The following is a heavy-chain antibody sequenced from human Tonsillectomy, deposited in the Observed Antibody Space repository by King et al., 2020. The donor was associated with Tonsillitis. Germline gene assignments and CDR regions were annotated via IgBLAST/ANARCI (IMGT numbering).Heavy chain of an antibody. V-gene: IGHV3-9*01. J-gene: IGHJ4*02. Sequence: VQLVESGGGLVQPGRSLRLSCAASGFTFDDYAMHWVRQAPGKGLEWVSGISWNSGSIGYAVSVKGRFTISRDNAKNSLYLQMNSLRAEDTALYYCAKDSRVMGGATVTPDYWGQGTLVTVSS. CDR3: AKDSRVMGGATVTPDY. D-gene: IGHD4-17*01. CDR2: ISWNSGSI. CDR1: GFTFDDYA.